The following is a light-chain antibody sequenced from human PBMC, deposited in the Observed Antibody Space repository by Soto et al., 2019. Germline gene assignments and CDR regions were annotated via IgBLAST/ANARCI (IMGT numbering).Light chain of an antibody. CDR3: TSWDDSLYGFV. J-gene: IGLJ1*01. Sequence: QSVLTQPPSSSGTPGQRVTISCSGSSSSIGSNTVNWYQQLPGTAPKLRIFSNDERPSGVTDRFSGSKSGTSASLAISGLQSEDEAEYYCTSWDDSLYGFVFGAGTKLTVL. V-gene: IGLV1-44*01. CDR2: SND. CDR1: SSSIGSNT.